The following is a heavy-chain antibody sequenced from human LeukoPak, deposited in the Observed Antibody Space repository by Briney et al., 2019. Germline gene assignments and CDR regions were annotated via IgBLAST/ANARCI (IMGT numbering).Heavy chain of an antibody. CDR3: ARHYVS. CDR1: GGSFSGYY. CDR2: INHSGST. D-gene: IGHD4-17*01. V-gene: IGHV4-34*01. J-gene: IGHJ5*02. Sequence: SETLSLTCAVYGGSFSGYYWSWIRQPPGKGLEWIGEINHSGSTNYNPSLKSRVTISVDTSKNQFSLKLSSVTAADTAVYYCARHYVSWGQGTLVTVSS.